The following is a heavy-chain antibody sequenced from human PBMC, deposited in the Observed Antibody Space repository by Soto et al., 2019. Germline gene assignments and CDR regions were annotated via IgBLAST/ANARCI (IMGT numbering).Heavy chain of an antibody. J-gene: IGHJ4*02. D-gene: IGHD6-25*01. CDR2: ISGSGGTT. V-gene: IGHV3-23*01. CDR3: AKFLVETGGSCGWPGYFDC. CDR1: GFTFSNYA. Sequence: EVQLLESGGGLVQPGGSLRLSCAASGFTFSNYAMSWVRQAPGEGLEWVSAISGSGGTTYYAQSAEGRFTISRDNFRNILYLQINNLRDKDTAKYYSAKFLVETGGSCGWPGYFDCWGQGGLVAVSS.